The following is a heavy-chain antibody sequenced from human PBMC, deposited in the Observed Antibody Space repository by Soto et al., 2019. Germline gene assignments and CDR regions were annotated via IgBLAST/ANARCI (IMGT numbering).Heavy chain of an antibody. CDR1: GGPFSNYA. Sequence: QVQLVQSGAEVKKPGSLVKVSCKASGGPFSNYAISWLRLALGQGLEWMGGIIPLFGTTNYAQRFQGRVTLAADESTTTAYIEPSNLRSEDTAVYYAARFSISWYEGDFDYLGQGTLVTDSS. J-gene: IGHJ4*02. CDR3: ARFSISWYEGDFDY. D-gene: IGHD6-13*01. CDR2: IIPLFGTT. V-gene: IGHV1-69*12.